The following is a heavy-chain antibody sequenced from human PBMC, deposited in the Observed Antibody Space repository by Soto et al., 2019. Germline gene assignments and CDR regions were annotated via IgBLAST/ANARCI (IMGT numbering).Heavy chain of an antibody. CDR3: ARATANNYYDSSGYYYGDYYYGMDV. CDR1: GYTFTNYA. J-gene: IGHJ6*02. V-gene: IGHV1-8*02. Sequence: GASVKVSCKASGYTFTNYAMHWVRQAPGQRLEWMGWMNPNNGNTGYAQKFQGRVTMTRNTSISTAYMELSSLRSEDTAVYYCARATANNYYDSSGYYYGDYYYGMDVWGQGTTVTVSS. D-gene: IGHD3-22*01. CDR2: MNPNNGNT.